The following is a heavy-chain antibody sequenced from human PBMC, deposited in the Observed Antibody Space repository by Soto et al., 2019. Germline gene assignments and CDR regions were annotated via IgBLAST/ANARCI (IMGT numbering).Heavy chain of an antibody. V-gene: IGHV4-30-2*01. CDR2: IYHSGST. J-gene: IGHJ4*02. CDR1: GGSISSGGYS. Sequence: LPLQESGSGLVKPSQTLSLTCAVSGGSISSGGYSWSWIRQPPGKGLEWIGYIYHSGSTYYNPSLKSRVTISVDRSKNQFSLKLSSVTAADTAVYYCARGMTTVTTLDYWGQGTLVTVSS. CDR3: ARGMTTVTTLDY. D-gene: IGHD4-4*01.